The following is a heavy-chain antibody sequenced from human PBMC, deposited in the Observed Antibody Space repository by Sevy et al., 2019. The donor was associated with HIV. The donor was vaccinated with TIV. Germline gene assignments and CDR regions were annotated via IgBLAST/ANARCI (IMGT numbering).Heavy chain of an antibody. V-gene: IGHV4-4*07. Sequence: SETLSLTCTVSGDSFSSYFWAWIRQPAGKGLEWIGRINTSGSTNYNPSLKSRVTMSVDTSKSKFSLKLTSLTAADTAIYFCARSNWVTATNGFSKSYYFDYWGQGSLVTVSS. CDR3: ARSNWVTATNGFSKSYYFDY. CDR2: INTSGST. J-gene: IGHJ4*02. CDR1: GDSFSSYF. D-gene: IGHD7-27*01.